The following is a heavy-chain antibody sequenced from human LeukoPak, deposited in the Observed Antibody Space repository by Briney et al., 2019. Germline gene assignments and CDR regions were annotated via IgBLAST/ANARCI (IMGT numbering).Heavy chain of an antibody. CDR1: GGSFSGYY. CDR3: ARWYYYDSSGRNWFDP. D-gene: IGHD3-22*01. Sequence: SETLSLTCAVYGGSFSGYYWSWIRQPPGKGLEWIGEINHSGSTNYNPSLKSRVTISVDTSKNQFSLKLSSVTAADTAVYYCARWYYYDSSGRNWFDPWGQGTLVTVSS. CDR2: INHSGST. J-gene: IGHJ5*02. V-gene: IGHV4-34*01.